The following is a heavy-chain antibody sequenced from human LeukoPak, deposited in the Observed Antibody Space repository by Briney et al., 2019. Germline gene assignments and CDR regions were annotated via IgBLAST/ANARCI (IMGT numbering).Heavy chain of an antibody. CDR1: GGSISSYY. CDR2: IYYSGST. CDR3: ASLRGYSYGWDYYYGMDV. Sequence: SETLSLTCTVSGGSISSYYWSWIRQPPGKGLEWIGYIYYSGSTNYNPSLKSRVTISVDTSKNQFSLKLSSVTAADTAVYYCASLRGYSYGWDYYYGMDVWAKGPRSPSP. J-gene: IGHJ6*02. V-gene: IGHV4-59*08. D-gene: IGHD5-18*01.